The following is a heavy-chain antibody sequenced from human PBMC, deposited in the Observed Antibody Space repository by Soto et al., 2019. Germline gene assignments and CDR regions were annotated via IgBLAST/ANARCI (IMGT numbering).Heavy chain of an antibody. CDR2: INPDGSRT. CDR1: KFSFSGYW. D-gene: IGHD1-26*01. V-gene: IGHV3-74*01. CDR3: ARVASGSYDWFDP. Sequence: QLVESGGGLVQPGGSLRLSCAASKFSFSGYWLHWVRQPPGKGLMWVSRINPDGSRTTYADSVKGRFTISRDNAKNTLFLQMNSLRAEDTAVYYCARVASGSYDWFDPWGQGTLVTVSS. J-gene: IGHJ5*02.